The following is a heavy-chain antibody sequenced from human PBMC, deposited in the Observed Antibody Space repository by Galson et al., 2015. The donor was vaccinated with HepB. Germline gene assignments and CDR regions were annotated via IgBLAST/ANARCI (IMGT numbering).Heavy chain of an antibody. CDR1: GGSINNYY. CDR2: IYYSGTT. J-gene: IGHJ4*02. D-gene: IGHD6-19*01. V-gene: IGHV4-59*03. Sequence: QVQLQESGPGLVKPSETLSLTCTVSGGSINNYYWSWIRQSPEKGLEWIGYIYYSGTTNYSPSLKSRVPISVDTSKNQFSLKMYSVTAADTAVFYCAGGAKWLVIDYWGPGTLVTVSS. CDR3: AGGAKWLVIDY.